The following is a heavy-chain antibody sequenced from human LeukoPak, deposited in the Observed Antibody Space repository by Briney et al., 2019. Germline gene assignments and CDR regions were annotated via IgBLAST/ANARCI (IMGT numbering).Heavy chain of an antibody. Sequence: LSLTCTVSGGSISSGDYYWSWIRQPPGKGLEWVSYISSSSSTIYYADSVKGRFTISRDNAKNSLYLQMNSLRAEDTAVYYCARDGDYDFWSGYSRWFDPWGQGTLVTVSS. CDR3: ARDGDYDFWSGYSRWFDP. J-gene: IGHJ5*02. V-gene: IGHV3-11*04. CDR1: GGSISSGDYY. CDR2: ISSSSSTI. D-gene: IGHD3-3*01.